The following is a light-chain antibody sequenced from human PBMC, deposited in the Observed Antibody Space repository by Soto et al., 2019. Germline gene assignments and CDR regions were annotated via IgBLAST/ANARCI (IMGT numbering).Light chain of an antibody. CDR3: SSYTSSSTYV. CDR1: SSDVGGYNY. Sequence: QSALTQPASVSGSPGQSIIISCTGISSDVGGYNYVAWYQQHPGKAPKFMIYDVSNRPSGVSNRFSGSKSGNTASLTTSGLQAEDEADYYCSSYTSSSTYVFGTGTKLTVL. V-gene: IGLV2-14*01. J-gene: IGLJ1*01. CDR2: DVS.